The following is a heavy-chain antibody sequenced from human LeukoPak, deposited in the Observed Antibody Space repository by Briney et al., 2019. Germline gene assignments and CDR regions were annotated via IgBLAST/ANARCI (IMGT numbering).Heavy chain of an antibody. D-gene: IGHD3-10*01. J-gene: IGHJ4*02. V-gene: IGHV4-4*07. CDR2: IYTSGST. CDR1: GGSISSYY. Sequence: SETLSLTYTVSGGSISSYYWSWIRQPAGKGLEWIGRIYTSGSTNYNPSLKSRVTMSVDTSKNQFSLKLSSVTAADTAVYYCAREGSGSYYNDFYFDYWGQGTLVTVSS. CDR3: AREGSGSYYNDFYFDY.